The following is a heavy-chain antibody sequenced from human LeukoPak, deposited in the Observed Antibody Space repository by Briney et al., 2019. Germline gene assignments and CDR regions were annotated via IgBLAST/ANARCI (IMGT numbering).Heavy chain of an antibody. Sequence: ASVKVSCKASGYTFTSYGISWVRQAPGQGLEWMGWINTNTGNPTYAQGFTGRFVFSLDTSVSTAYLQIGSLKAEDTAVYYCARDRSGLLWFGELLGWFDPWGQGTLVTVSS. CDR3: ARDRSGLLWFGELLGWFDP. J-gene: IGHJ5*02. CDR2: INTNTGNP. CDR1: GYTFTSYG. D-gene: IGHD3-10*01. V-gene: IGHV7-4-1*01.